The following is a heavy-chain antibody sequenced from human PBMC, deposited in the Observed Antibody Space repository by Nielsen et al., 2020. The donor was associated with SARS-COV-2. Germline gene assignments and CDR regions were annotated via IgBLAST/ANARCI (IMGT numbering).Heavy chain of an antibody. CDR3: ARAERYYGSGFDP. CDR2: IYYSGST. CDR1: GGSFGGYY. V-gene: IGHV4-34*01. J-gene: IGHJ5*02. D-gene: IGHD3-10*01. Sequence: SETLSLTCAVYGGSFGGYYWGWIRQPPGKGLEWIGSIYYSGSTYYNPSLKSRVTISVDTSKNQFSLKLSSVTAADTAVYYCARAERYYGSGFDPWGQGTLVTVSS.